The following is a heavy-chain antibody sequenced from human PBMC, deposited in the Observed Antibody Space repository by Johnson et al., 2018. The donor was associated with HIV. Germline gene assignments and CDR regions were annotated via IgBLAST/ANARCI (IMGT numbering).Heavy chain of an antibody. Sequence: VQLVESGGGVVRPGGSLRLSCGASGFTFDEYAMSWIRQAPGKGLEWVSYISSSGSTIYYANSVKGRFTISRDNSKNTLYLQMGSLRAEDMAVYYCARVGDGNNKNAFDIWGQGTMVTVSS. CDR1: GFTFDEYA. J-gene: IGHJ3*02. CDR3: ARVGDGNNKNAFDI. D-gene: IGHD5-24*01. V-gene: IGHV3-48*01. CDR2: ISSSGSTI.